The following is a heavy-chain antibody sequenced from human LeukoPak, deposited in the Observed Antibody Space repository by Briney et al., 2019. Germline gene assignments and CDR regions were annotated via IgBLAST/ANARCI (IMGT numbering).Heavy chain of an antibody. CDR1: GFTFNNYA. D-gene: IGHD2-2*01. J-gene: IGHJ4*02. Sequence: GGSLRLSCAASGFTFNNYAMSWVRQAPGKGLVWVPTISSSGANTYYADSVKGRFTISRDNSKNTLYLQMNSLRAEDTAVYYCAKGGEYQLPGDYWGQGTLVTVSS. CDR2: ISSSGANT. V-gene: IGHV3-23*01. CDR3: AKGGEYQLPGDY.